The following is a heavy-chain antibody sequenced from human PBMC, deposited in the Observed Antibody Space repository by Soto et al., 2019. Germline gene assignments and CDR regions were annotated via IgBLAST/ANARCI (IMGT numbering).Heavy chain of an antibody. J-gene: IGHJ6*02. CDR3: SRGPASDIVLVPINFYYGMDV. D-gene: IGHD2-2*01. CDR1: GLSFNNYA. Sequence: QVHLVESGGGVVQPGRSLRLSCAASGLSFNNYAMHWVRQAPGKGLEWVAVISYDGSSKYYADSVKGRFTISRDNSKNTLYLQMNSLSTEDTAVYYCSRGPASDIVLVPINFYYGMDVWGQGTTVTVSS. CDR2: ISYDGSSK. V-gene: IGHV3-30-3*01.